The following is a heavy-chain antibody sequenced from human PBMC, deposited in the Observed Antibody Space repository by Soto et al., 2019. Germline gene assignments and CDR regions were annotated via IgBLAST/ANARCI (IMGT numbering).Heavy chain of an antibody. V-gene: IGHV1-2*06. Sequence: QVQLVQSGAEVEKPGASVKVSCKTSGYFFTSHYIHWVRLAPGRRLEWMGRINPNNGDTNSQQKYQGRVTMTSDTSISTAYMEMSGLRSDDTALYYCAREITYGGGSFSLGLWGQGTLVTVSS. CDR2: INPNNGDT. D-gene: IGHD3-10*01. CDR3: AREITYGGGSFSLGL. CDR1: GYFFTSHY. J-gene: IGHJ4*02.